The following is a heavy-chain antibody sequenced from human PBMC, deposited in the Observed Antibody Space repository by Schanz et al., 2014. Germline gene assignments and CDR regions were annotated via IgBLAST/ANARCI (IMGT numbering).Heavy chain of an antibody. J-gene: IGHJ3*02. D-gene: IGHD3-10*01. CDR1: GFTFSSYG. Sequence: QVHLEESGGGVVQPGRSLRLSCAASGFTFSSYGMHWVRQAPGKGLEWLAVIWFDGTNKYNADSVKGRFTISRDTSKNTLYLLLNSLRAEDTAVYYCARDQYYFGSGNPFDIWGQGTMXTVSS. V-gene: IGHV3-33*08. CDR3: ARDQYYFGSGNPFDI. CDR2: IWFDGTNK.